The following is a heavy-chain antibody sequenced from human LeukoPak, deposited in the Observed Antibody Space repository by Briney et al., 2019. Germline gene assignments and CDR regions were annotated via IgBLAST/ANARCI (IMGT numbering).Heavy chain of an antibody. CDR1: GFTFSSYG. J-gene: IGHJ4*02. CDR3: AKSRNYGDYYFDY. CDR2: ISGSGGST. Sequence: GGSLRLSCAASGFTFSSYGMSWVRQAPGKGLEWVSAISGSGGSTYYADSVKGRFTISRDNSKNTLYLQMNSLRAEDTAVYYCAKSRNYGDYYFDYWGQGTLVTASS. V-gene: IGHV3-23*01. D-gene: IGHD4-17*01.